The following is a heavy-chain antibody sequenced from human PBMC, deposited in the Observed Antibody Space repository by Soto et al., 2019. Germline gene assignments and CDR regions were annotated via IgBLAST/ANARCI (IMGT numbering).Heavy chain of an antibody. Sequence: GASVKVSCKASGYTFTSHGITWVRQAPGQGLEWMGWISAYNGNTNYTQNLQGRLTMTTDTSTSTAYTELRSLRSDDTAVYYCARDLGGYHSIAAYWGQGALVTVSS. D-gene: IGHD5-12*01. CDR3: ARDLGGYHSIAAY. V-gene: IGHV1-18*01. CDR2: ISAYNGNT. J-gene: IGHJ4*02. CDR1: GYTFTSHG.